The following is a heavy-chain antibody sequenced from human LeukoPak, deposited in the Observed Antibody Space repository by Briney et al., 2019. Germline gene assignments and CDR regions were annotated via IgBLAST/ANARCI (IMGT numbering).Heavy chain of an antibody. CDR1: GGSFSGYY. Sequence: SETLSLTCAVYGGSFSGYYWNWIRQPPGKGLEWIGQINHTGSTNYNPSLKSRVTTSVDTSKNQFSLKLSSVTAADTAVYYCARGGTTYVWGSYRYTFDYWGQGTLVTVSS. J-gene: IGHJ4*02. CDR3: ARGGTTYVWGSYRYTFDY. D-gene: IGHD3-16*02. V-gene: IGHV4-34*01. CDR2: INHTGST.